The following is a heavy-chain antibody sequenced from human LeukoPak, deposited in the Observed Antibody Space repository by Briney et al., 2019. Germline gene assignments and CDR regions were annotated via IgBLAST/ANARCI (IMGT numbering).Heavy chain of an antibody. Sequence: SGRSLRLSCAASGFSFSDYAIHWVRQAPGKGLEWVAIISFDGSNKIYADSVKGRFTISRDNSRNTLYLQMNSLTAEDTAVYFCARDLRWLQTFDHWGQGSLVSVSS. J-gene: IGHJ4*02. V-gene: IGHV3-30-3*01. CDR1: GFSFSDYA. CDR3: ARDLRWLQTFDH. D-gene: IGHD5-24*01. CDR2: ISFDGSNK.